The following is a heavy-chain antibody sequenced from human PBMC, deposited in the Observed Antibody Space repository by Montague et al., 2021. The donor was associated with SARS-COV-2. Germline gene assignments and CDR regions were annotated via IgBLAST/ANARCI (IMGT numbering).Heavy chain of an antibody. Sequence: SLRLSCAASGFTFSNSAMNGVRQAPGKGLEWVSGSSGSDGGTHYADSAKGRFTISRDNSKNVLYLQMNSLRAEDTALYYCAKDSYYYGLGYGMDVWGQGTTVTVSS. V-gene: IGHV3-23*01. CDR3: AKDSYYYGLGYGMDV. J-gene: IGHJ6*02. CDR1: GFTFSNSA. CDR2: SSGSDGGT. D-gene: IGHD3-10*01.